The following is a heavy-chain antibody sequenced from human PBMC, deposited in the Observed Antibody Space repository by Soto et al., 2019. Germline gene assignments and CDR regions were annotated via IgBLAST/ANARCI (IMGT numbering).Heavy chain of an antibody. CDR2: IYYSGST. J-gene: IGHJ3*02. V-gene: IGHV4-59*01. CDR1: GGSISSYY. D-gene: IGHD3-22*01. Sequence: SETLSLTCTVSGGSISSYYWGWIRQPPGKXLEWIGYIYYSGSTNYNPSLKSRVTISVDTSKNQFSLKLSSVTAADTAVYYCAREGYYYDSSGPSRDPFDIWGQGTMVTVSS. CDR3: AREGYYYDSSGPSRDPFDI.